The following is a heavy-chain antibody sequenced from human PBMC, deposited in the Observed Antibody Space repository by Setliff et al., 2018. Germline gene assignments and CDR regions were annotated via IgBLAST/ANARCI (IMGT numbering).Heavy chain of an antibody. J-gene: IGHJ3*01. CDR2: ISSYNDVT. Sequence: ASVKVSCKASGYIFKSYGISWVRQAPGQGLEWMGWISSYNDVTNYAQCFQGRVTMTTDTSKSAAYMDLRGLRSDDTAVYYCAISTLSICSGGSCPNAFDVWGQGTMVTVSS. CDR3: AISTLSICSGGSCPNAFDV. CDR1: GYIFKSYG. D-gene: IGHD2-15*01. V-gene: IGHV1-18*01.